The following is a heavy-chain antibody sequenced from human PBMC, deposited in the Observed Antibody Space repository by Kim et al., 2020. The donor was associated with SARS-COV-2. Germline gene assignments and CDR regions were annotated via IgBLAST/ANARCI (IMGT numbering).Heavy chain of an antibody. CDR2: IYGGNHRP. D-gene: IGHD1-1*01. J-gene: IGHJ4*01. Sequence: GGSLRLSCAASGFTFRTYAMGWVRQSPTKGLEWVAIIYGGNHRPNYGDSVKGRFSISRDDSQNALYLEMNNLRAEDTAVYYCVKDVENAWNALATGYFD. V-gene: IGHV3-23*03. CDR3: VKDVENAWNALATGYFD. CDR1: GFTFRTYA.